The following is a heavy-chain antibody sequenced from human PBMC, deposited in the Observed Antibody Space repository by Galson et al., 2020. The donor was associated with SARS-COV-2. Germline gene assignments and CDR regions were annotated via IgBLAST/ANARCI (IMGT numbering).Heavy chain of an antibody. CDR2: IHYNGNT. J-gene: IGHJ6*02. Sequence: SETLSLTCTVSGGSINSHYWSWIRQPPGKGLEWIGFIHYNGNTNHNPSLMSRITLSLDTSRNQFSLRLSSVTAADTAVYYCARTGDFWSDAYYYYDMDVWGQGTTVTVSS. V-gene: IGHV4-59*11. CDR1: GGSINSHY. D-gene: IGHD3-3*01. CDR3: ARTGDFWSDAYYYYDMDV.